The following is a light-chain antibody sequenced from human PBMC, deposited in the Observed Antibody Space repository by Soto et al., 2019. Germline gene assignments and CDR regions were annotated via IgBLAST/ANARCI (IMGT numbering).Light chain of an antibody. Sequence: QSALTQPRSVSGSPGQSVTISCTGTSSDVGGYNYVSWYQQHPGKAPKLMIYDVSKRPSGVPVRLSGSKSGNTASLTISGLQAEDEADYYCCSYAGSYTVVFGGGTQLTVL. V-gene: IGLV2-11*01. CDR3: CSYAGSYTVV. CDR1: SSDVGGYNY. J-gene: IGLJ2*01. CDR2: DVS.